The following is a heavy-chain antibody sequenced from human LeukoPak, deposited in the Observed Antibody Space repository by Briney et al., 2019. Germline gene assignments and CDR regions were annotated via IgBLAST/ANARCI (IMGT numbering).Heavy chain of an antibody. CDR1: GGSVSSYY. J-gene: IGHJ4*02. CDR2: MYTSGST. Sequence: SETLSLTCNVSGGSVSSYYWSWIRQPAGKGLEWIGRMYTSGSTNYNPSLKSRVTMSVDASKNQFSLKLSSVTAADTAVYYCARVEGYGSGSYTFDYWGQGTLVTVSS. D-gene: IGHD3-10*01. CDR3: ARVEGYGSGSYTFDY. V-gene: IGHV4-4*07.